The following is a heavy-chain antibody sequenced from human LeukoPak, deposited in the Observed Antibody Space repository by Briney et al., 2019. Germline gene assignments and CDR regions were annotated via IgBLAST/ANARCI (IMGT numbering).Heavy chain of an antibody. Sequence: GALRLSFAASGFNFVNYAMHWVRQAPGKGLDCVALISYDGSFQSYADSVKGRFTISRDSSTNTVSLQMNSLRDEDTAMYYCAREIRGYYAAYWGQGILVTVSS. D-gene: IGHD3-3*01. CDR2: ISYDGSFQ. CDR3: AREIRGYYAAY. V-gene: IGHV3-30*04. J-gene: IGHJ4*02. CDR1: GFNFVNYA.